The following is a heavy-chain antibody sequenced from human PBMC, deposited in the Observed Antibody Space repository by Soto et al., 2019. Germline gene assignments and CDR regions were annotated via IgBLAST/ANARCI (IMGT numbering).Heavy chain of an antibody. CDR2: ISYDGSNK. D-gene: IGHD1-1*01. CDR1: GFTFTKYG. CDR3: AKELQHGVASLDH. Sequence: QVQLVESGGGVVQPGRSLRLSCTASGFTFTKYGMHWVRQAPGKGLEWVAVISYDGSNKYYTDSVKGRFTISRDNSNNILYLEASSLRGEDTSVYYCAKELQHGVASLDHWGQGTLVIVS. J-gene: IGHJ4*02. V-gene: IGHV3-30*18.